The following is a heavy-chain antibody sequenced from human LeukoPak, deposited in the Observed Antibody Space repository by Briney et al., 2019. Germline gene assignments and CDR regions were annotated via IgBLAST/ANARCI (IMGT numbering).Heavy chain of an antibody. CDR3: ARETDLSSVWSSQGFDY. CDR1: GFTVSSTC. Sequence: GGSLRLSCAASGFTVSSTCMSWVRQAPGKGLEWVSVICSAGSTYYAGSVKGRFTISRDNSNNTLFLQMDTLRAEDTAVYYCARETDLSSVWSSQGFDYWGQGTLVTVSS. CDR2: ICSAGST. V-gene: IGHV3-66*01. J-gene: IGHJ4*02. D-gene: IGHD6-13*01.